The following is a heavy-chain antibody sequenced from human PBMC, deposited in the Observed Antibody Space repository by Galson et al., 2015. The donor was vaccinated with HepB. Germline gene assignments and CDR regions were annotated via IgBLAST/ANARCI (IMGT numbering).Heavy chain of an antibody. CDR2: IWYDGSNK. CDR1: GLSFRNYG. V-gene: IGHV3-33*01. J-gene: IGHJ4*02. CDR3: ATYNGNYRALDY. D-gene: IGHD1-26*01. Sequence: SLRLSCAASGLSFRNYGMHWVRQAPGKGLEWVALIWYDGSNKFYTDSVKGRFTISRDNSKNTLFLQMNSLGAEDTAVFYCATYNGNYRALDYWGQGTLVTVSS.